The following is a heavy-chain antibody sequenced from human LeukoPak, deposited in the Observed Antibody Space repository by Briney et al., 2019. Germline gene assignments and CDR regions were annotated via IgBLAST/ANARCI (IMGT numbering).Heavy chain of an antibody. D-gene: IGHD3-10*01. CDR3: ARDLAGHYYGSGSSFDH. CDR1: GFSFNNYW. CDR2: IREDGSEK. Sequence: GGSLRLSCAASGFSFNNYWMSWVRQAPGKGLEWVANIREDGSEKYYVDSVKGQFTISRDNAKNSLFLQMNSLRAEDTAVYYCARDLAGHYYGSGSSFDHWGQGTLVTVSS. J-gene: IGHJ4*02. V-gene: IGHV3-7*01.